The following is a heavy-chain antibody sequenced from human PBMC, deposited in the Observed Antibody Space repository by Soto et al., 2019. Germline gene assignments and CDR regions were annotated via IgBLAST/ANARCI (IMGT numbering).Heavy chain of an antibody. CDR1: GGSIIRGNYF. Sequence: PSETRSLAGTVSGGSIIRGNYFCSCIRQRPGEGLERVGSIYHSGSTYYNPSLRSRVTLSVDTSNNRLSLKLSSLTAADPAVYFCARDQYNGYQFDSWGQGALVTVS. CDR3: ARDQYNGYQFDS. D-gene: IGHD5-12*01. V-gene: IGHV4-31*02. CDR2: IYHSGST. J-gene: IGHJ4*02.